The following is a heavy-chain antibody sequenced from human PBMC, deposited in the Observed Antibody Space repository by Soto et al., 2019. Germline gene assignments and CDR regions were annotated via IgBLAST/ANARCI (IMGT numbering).Heavy chain of an antibody. CDR1: WVTISNYS. J-gene: IGHJ4*02. Sequence: RPMRPPSTAAWVTISNYSMNWVRQAPGKGLEWVSYISSRSSTIYFADSVKGRFTISRDDAKNSLYLQMHSLRAEDTAVYYCAPAAANFWGQGTRVTVSS. CDR3: APAAANF. D-gene: IGHD6-13*01. CDR2: ISSRSSTI. V-gene: IGHV3-48*01.